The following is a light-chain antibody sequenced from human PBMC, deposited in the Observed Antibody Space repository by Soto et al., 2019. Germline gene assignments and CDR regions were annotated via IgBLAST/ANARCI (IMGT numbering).Light chain of an antibody. CDR3: SSYTSSSTLSYV. J-gene: IGLJ1*01. CDR2: DVS. Sequence: QSALTQPASVSGSPGQSITISCTGTSSDVGGYHYVSWYQQHPGKAPKLMIYDVSNRPSGVSNRFSGSKSGNTASLTISGLQAEDEADYYCSSYTSSSTLSYVFGTGTKLTVL. CDR1: SSDVGGYHY. V-gene: IGLV2-14*01.